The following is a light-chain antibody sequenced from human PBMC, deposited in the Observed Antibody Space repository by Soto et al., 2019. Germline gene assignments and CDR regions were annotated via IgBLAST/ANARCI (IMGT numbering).Light chain of an antibody. CDR3: NSYTGSSTWV. CDR2: EVS. J-gene: IGLJ3*02. Sequence: QSALTQPASVSGSPGQSITISCTGSSGDVGGYNYVSWYQQYPGKAPKLMIYEVSNRPSGVSHRFSGSKSGNKASLTISGLQAEDEADYYCNSYTGSSTWVFGGGTKLTVL. V-gene: IGLV2-14*01. CDR1: SGDVGGYNY.